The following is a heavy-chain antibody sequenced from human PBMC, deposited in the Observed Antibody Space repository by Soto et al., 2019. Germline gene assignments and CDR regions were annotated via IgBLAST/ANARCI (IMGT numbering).Heavy chain of an antibody. V-gene: IGHV1-18*01. CDR3: ARAELYDFWSGPAPGYFDL. CDR1: GGTFSSYG. Sequence: ASVKVSCKASGGTFSSYGISWVRQAPGQGLEWMGWISAYNGNTNYAQKLQGRVTMTTDTSTSTAYMELRSLRSDDTAVYYCARAELYDFWSGPAPGYFDLWGRGTLVTVSS. J-gene: IGHJ2*01. D-gene: IGHD3-3*01. CDR2: ISAYNGNT.